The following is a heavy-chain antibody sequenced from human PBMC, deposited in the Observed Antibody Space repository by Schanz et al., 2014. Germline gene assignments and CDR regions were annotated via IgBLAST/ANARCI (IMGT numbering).Heavy chain of an antibody. J-gene: IGHJ3*02. V-gene: IGHV3-11*01. CDR3: ARETLNWEAFDI. D-gene: IGHD7-27*01. CDR1: GFIFNDYY. Sequence: QVQLVESGGGLVKPGGSLRLSCAASGFIFNDYYMNWIRQAPGKGLEWLSYISRDGTTSYYADSVKGRFTISRDNAKKSMYIEMTSLSGEETAVYYCARETLNWEAFDIWGQGTVVTVSS. CDR2: ISRDGTTS.